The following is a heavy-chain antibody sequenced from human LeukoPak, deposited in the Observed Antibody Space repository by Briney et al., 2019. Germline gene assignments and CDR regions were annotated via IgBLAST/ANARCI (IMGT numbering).Heavy chain of an antibody. J-gene: IGHJ6*02. CDR2: IIPILGIA. Sequence: ASVKVSCKASGGTFSSYAISWVRQAPGQGLGWMGRIIPILGIANYAQKFQGRVTITADKSTSTAYMELSSLRSEDTAVYYCAREKADYYGMDVWGQGTTVTVSS. CDR3: AREKADYYGMDV. CDR1: GGTFSSYA. V-gene: IGHV1-69*04.